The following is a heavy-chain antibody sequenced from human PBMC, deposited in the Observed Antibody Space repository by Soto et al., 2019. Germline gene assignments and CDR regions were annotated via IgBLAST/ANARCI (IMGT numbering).Heavy chain of an antibody. CDR3: ARVSLLRSRDFYHTLDA. V-gene: IGHV1-18*04. Sequence: GASVKVSCKASGYTFTAFTITWVRQAPGQGLEWMGWITIYSGHTAYAQTFRDRVTMTLDRYTTTAYMELRGLRSDDAAVVYCARVSLLRSRDFYHTLDAWGQGTTVTVSS. D-gene: IGHD2-2*01. CDR1: GYTFTAFT. CDR2: ITIYSGHT. J-gene: IGHJ6*02.